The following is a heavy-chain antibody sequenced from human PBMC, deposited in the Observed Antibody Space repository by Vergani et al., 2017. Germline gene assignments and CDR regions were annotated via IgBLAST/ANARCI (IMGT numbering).Heavy chain of an antibody. V-gene: IGHV4-61*01. D-gene: IGHD2-2*02. CDR3: ASDRSPQYRIFDY. CDR2: IYYSGST. Sequence: QVQLQESGPGLVKPSETLSLTCTVSGGSVSSGSYYWSWIRQPPGKGLEWIGYIYYSGSTNYNPSLKSRVTMSVDTSKNQFSLKLSSVTAADTAVYYCASDRSPQYRIFDYWGQGTLVTVSS. J-gene: IGHJ4*02. CDR1: GGSVSSGSYY.